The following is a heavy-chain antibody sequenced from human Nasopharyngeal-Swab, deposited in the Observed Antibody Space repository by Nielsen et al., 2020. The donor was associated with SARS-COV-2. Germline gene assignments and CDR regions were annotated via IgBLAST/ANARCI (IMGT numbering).Heavy chain of an antibody. J-gene: IGHJ5*02. Sequence: RQAPGKGLEWIGTISYSGSTYYTPSLKSRVTISVDTSKNQFSLKLSSVTAADTAVYYCARHGLSGITIFGVVIPKNWFDPWGQGTLVTVSS. CDR3: ARHGLSGITIFGVVIPKNWFDP. CDR2: ISYSGST. D-gene: IGHD3-3*01. V-gene: IGHV4-39*01.